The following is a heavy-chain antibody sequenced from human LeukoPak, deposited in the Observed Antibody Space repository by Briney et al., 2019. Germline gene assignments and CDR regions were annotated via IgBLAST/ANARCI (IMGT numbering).Heavy chain of an antibody. D-gene: IGHD4-17*01. CDR3: ARVTSYGDYVTSNFDY. CDR2: IIPIFGTA. Sequence: SVKVSCKASGGTFSSYAISWVRQAPGQGLEWMGGIIPIFGTANYAQKFRGRVSITADESTSTAYMELSSLRSEDTAVYYCARVTSYGDYVTSNFDYWGQGTLVTVSS. V-gene: IGHV1-69*13. J-gene: IGHJ4*02. CDR1: GGTFSSYA.